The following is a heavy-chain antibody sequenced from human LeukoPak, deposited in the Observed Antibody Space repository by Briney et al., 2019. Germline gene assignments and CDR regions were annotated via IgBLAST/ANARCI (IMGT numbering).Heavy chain of an antibody. CDR3: ARDLSAASSSGHREDY. D-gene: IGHD6-19*01. CDR2: INPSGGST. J-gene: IGHJ4*02. CDR1: GYTFTSYY. Sequence: ASVKVSCKASGYTFTSYYMHWVRQDPGQELEWMGIINPSGGSTSYAQKFQGRVTMTRDTSTSTVYMELSSLRSEDTAVYYCARDLSAASSSGHREDYWGQGTLVTVSS. V-gene: IGHV1-46*01.